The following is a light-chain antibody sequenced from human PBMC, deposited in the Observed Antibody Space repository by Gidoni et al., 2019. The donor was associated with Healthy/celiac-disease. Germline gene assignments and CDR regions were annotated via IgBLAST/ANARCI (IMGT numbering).Light chain of an antibody. Sequence: TVLTQSPGTLPLSPGERATLSCRASQSVSSSYLAWYQQKPGQAPRRLIYGASSRATGIPDRFSGSGSGTDFTLTISRLEPEDFAVYYCQQYGSSPLYSFGQGTKLEIK. V-gene: IGKV3-20*01. CDR3: QQYGSSPLYS. J-gene: IGKJ2*03. CDR1: QSVSSSY. CDR2: GAS.